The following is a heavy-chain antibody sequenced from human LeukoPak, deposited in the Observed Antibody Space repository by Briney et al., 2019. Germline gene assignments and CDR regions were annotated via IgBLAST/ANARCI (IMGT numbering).Heavy chain of an antibody. CDR3: AAIGITPFDY. CDR2: IYTSGST. Sequence: SETLSLTCTVSGGSISSGSYYWSWIRQPAGKGLEWIGRIYTSGSTNYNPSLKSRVTISVDTSKNQFSLKLSSVTAADTAVYYCAAIGITPFDYWSQGTLVTVSS. CDR1: GGSISSGSYY. V-gene: IGHV4-61*02. J-gene: IGHJ4*02. D-gene: IGHD3-10*01.